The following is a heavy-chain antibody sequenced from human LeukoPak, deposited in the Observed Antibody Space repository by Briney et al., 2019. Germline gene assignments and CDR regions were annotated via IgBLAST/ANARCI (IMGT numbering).Heavy chain of an antibody. CDR3: ARAEGCSSTSCYVGLGYYYMDV. Sequence: PGGTLRLSCAASGFTFDDYGMSWVRQAPGKGLEWVSGINWNGGSTGYADSVKGRFTISRDNAKNSLYLQMNSLRAEDTALYYCARAEGCSSTSCYVGLGYYYMDVWGKGTTVTVSS. CDR2: INWNGGST. J-gene: IGHJ6*03. D-gene: IGHD2-2*01. V-gene: IGHV3-20*04. CDR1: GFTFDDYG.